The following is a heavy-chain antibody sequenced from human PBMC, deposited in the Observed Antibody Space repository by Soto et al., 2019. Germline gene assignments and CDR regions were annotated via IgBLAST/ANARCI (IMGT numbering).Heavy chain of an antibody. Sequence: SETLSLTCAVYGGSFSGYYWSWIRQPPGKGLEWIGEINHSGSTNYNPSLKSRVTISVDTSKNQFSLKLSSVTAADTAVYYCARGHYSGYAYWGQGTLVTVSS. V-gene: IGHV4-34*01. CDR1: GGSFSGYY. CDR2: INHSGST. CDR3: ARGHYSGYAY. J-gene: IGHJ4*02. D-gene: IGHD5-12*01.